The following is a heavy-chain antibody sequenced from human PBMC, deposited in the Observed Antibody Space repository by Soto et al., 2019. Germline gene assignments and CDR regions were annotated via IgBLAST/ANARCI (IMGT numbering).Heavy chain of an antibody. D-gene: IGHD3-3*01. CDR1: GFTFRTYA. J-gene: IGHJ6*02. Sequence: AGSLRLSCAASGFTFRTYAMSWVRQAPGKGLEWVSAIRGSGGSTYYADSVKGRFTISRDNSKNTLYLQMNSLRAEDTAVYYCAKSNYEFWSGYYPVYGMDVWGQGTTVTVSS. CDR2: IRGSGGST. V-gene: IGHV3-23*01. CDR3: AKSNYEFWSGYYPVYGMDV.